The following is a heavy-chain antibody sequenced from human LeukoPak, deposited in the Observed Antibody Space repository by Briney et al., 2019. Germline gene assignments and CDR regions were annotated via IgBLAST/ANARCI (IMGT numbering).Heavy chain of an antibody. CDR1: GFTFDDYA. V-gene: IGHV3-9*01. J-gene: IGHJ4*02. CDR2: ISWNSGSI. Sequence: SLRLSCAASGFTFDDYAMHWVRQAPGKGLEWVSGISWNSGSIGYADSVKGRFTISRDNAKNSLYLQMNSLRAEDTALYYCAKDVGYSYGSNIDYWGQGTLVTVSS. D-gene: IGHD5-18*01. CDR3: AKDVGYSYGSNIDY.